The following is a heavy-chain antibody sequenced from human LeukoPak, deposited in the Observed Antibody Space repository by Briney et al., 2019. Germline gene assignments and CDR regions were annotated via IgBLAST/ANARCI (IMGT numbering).Heavy chain of an antibody. V-gene: IGHV3-30*03. CDR2: ISYDGSNK. CDR3: ASGYFDY. J-gene: IGHJ4*02. CDR1: GFTFSSYG. Sequence: GGSLRLSCAASGFTFSSYGMHWVRQAPGKGLEWVAVISYDGSNKYYADSVKGRFTISRDNSKNTLYLQMNSLRAEDTAVYSCASGYFDYWGQGTLVTVSS.